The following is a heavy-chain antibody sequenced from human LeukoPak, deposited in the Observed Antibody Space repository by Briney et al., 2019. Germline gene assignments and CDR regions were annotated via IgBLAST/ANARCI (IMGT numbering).Heavy chain of an antibody. CDR3: ARLILTGYLYFDY. V-gene: IGHV4-39*07. CDR2: IYYSVST. J-gene: IGHJ4*02. Sequence: PSETLSLTCAVSGGSISSSSYYWGWIRRPPGKGLEWIGSIYYSVSTYYNPSLKSRVTISVDTSKNQFSLKLSSVTAADTAVYYCARLILTGYLYFDYWGQGTLVTVSS. D-gene: IGHD3-9*01. CDR1: GGSISSSSYY.